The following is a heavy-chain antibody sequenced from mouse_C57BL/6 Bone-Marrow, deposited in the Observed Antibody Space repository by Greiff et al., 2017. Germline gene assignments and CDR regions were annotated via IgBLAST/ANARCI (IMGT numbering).Heavy chain of an antibody. V-gene: IGHV1-55*01. Sequence: QVQLKQPGAELVKPGASVKMSCKASGYTFTSYWITWVKQRPGQGLEWIGDIYPGSGSTNYNEKFKSKATLTVDTSSSTAYMQHSSLTSEDSAVYYCAEPDYSYYWYFDVWGTGTTVTVSS. CDR1: GYTFTSYW. CDR2: IYPGSGST. CDR3: AEPDYSYYWYFDV. J-gene: IGHJ1*03. D-gene: IGHD2-12*01.